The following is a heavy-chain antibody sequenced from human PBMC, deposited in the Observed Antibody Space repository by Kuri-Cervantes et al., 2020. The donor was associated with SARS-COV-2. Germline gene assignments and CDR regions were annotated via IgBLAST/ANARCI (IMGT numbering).Heavy chain of an antibody. CDR1: GGSISSYY. CDR3: ATSYGGSGSYYYGMDV. J-gene: IGHJ6*02. CDR2: IYYSGST. D-gene: IGHD3-10*01. Sequence: GSLRLSCTVSGGSISSYYWSWIRQPPGKGLEWIGCIYYSGSTNYNPSLKSRVTISVDTSKNQFSLKLSSVTAADTAVCYCATSYGGSGSYYYGMDVWGQGTTVTVSS. V-gene: IGHV4-59*01.